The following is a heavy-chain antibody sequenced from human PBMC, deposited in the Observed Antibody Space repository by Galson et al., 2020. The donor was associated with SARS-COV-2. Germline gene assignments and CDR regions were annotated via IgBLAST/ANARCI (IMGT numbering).Heavy chain of an antibody. CDR2: IYYSGST. Sequence: SETLSLTCTVSGGSITSSSYYWAWIRQPPGKGLEWIGSIYYSGSTYYNPSLKSRVTISVDTSKNQFSLKLSSVTAADTAVYYCARRGDDSSGSMTLFGYWGQGTLVTVSS. CDR1: GGSITSSSYY. V-gene: IGHV4-39*01. CDR3: ARRGDDSSGSMTLFGY. J-gene: IGHJ1*01. D-gene: IGHD3-22*01.